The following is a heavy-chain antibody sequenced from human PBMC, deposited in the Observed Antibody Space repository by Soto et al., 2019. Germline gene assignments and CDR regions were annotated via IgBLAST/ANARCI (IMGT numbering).Heavy chain of an antibody. J-gene: IGHJ4*02. V-gene: IGHV4-39*01. D-gene: IGHD2-21*02. Sequence: SESLALCCAASGGCTRDKRYLGGRVRESPGKGLEWIGSMDYSGSSYYNPSLKPRVAISVDTSRNQCSLELGSVTAADTAVYCCEGQGLLRLKPDSDVRGQGTLVTVSS. CDR2: MDYSGSS. CDR3: EGQGLLRLKPDSDV. CDR1: GGCTRDKRYL.